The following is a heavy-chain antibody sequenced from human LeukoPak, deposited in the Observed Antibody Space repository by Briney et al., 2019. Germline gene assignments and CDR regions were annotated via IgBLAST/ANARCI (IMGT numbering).Heavy chain of an antibody. CDR1: GYTFTNYD. CDR2: MNPNSGNT. CDR3: ARPPSSGGHYYYYGMDV. D-gene: IGHD6-25*01. V-gene: IGHV1-8*01. J-gene: IGHJ6*02. Sequence: ASVKVSCKASGYTFTNYDINWVRRATGQGLEWMGWMNPNSGNTGYAQKFQGRVTMTRDTSISTAYMELSSLRSEDTAVYYCARPPSSGGHYYYYGMDVWGQGTTVTVSS.